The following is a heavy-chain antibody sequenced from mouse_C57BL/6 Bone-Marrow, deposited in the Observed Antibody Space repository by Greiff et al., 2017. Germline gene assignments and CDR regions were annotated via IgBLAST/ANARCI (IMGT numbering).Heavy chain of an antibody. V-gene: IGHV14-3*01. D-gene: IGHD2-3*01. CDR2: IDPANGNT. Sequence: EVQLQQSVAELVRPGASVKLSCTASGFNIKNTYMHWVKQRPEQGLEWIGRIDPANGNTKYAPKFQGQATITADTSSNTAYLQLSSLTSEDTAIYYCAHCDGYSRWYFDVWGTGTTVTVSS. J-gene: IGHJ1*03. CDR1: GFNIKNTY. CDR3: AHCDGYSRWYFDV.